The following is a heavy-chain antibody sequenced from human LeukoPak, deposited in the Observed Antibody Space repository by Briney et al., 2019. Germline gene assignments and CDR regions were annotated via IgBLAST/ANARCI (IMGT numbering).Heavy chain of an antibody. CDR3: ARNQVRRYCSGGSCYQLPFDY. D-gene: IGHD2-15*01. V-gene: IGHV1-2*02. CDR2: INPNSGGT. J-gene: IGHJ4*02. CDR1: GYTFTGYY. Sequence: ASVKVSCKASGYTFTGYYMHWVRQAPGQGLEWMGWINPNSGGTNYAQKFQDRVTMTRDTSISTAYMELSRLRSDDTAVYYCARNQVRRYCSGGSCYQLPFDYWGQGTLVTVSS.